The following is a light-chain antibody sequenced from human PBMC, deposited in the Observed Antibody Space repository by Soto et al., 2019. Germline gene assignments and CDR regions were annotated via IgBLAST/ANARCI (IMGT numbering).Light chain of an antibody. J-gene: IGKJ4*01. CDR3: QQRSNWALT. Sequence: ENVLTQSPATLSLSPGERAALSCRASQSVSSFLAWYQQKPGQAPRLLIYDASNRATGIPARFSGSGSGTDFTLTISSLEPEDFAVYYCQQRSNWALTFGGGTKVEIK. V-gene: IGKV3-11*01. CDR2: DAS. CDR1: QSVSSF.